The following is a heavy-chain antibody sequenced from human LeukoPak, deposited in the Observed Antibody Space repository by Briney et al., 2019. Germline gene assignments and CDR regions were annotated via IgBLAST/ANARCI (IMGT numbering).Heavy chain of an antibody. D-gene: IGHD6-13*01. J-gene: IGHJ1*01. CDR3: AKDIRSSWYYFQD. CDR2: ISGSGDRT. CDR1: GFSFSNYA. V-gene: IGHV3-23*01. Sequence: GVSLRLSCAASGFSFSNYAMTWVRPAPGKGLEWVLSISGSGDRTYYADSVKGRFTISRDNSKNTLYVQMNSLRAEDTAVYYCAKDIRSSWYYFQDWGQGTLVTVSS.